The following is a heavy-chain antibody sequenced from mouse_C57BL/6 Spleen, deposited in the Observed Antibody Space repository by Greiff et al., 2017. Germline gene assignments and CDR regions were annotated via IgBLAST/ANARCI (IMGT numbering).Heavy chain of an antibody. J-gene: IGHJ4*01. CDR2: IDPENGDT. CDR1: GFNIKDDY. D-gene: IGHD2-2*01. V-gene: IGHV14-4*01. CDR3: TTTMVREMDY. Sequence: EVQLQQSGAELVRPGASVKLSCTASGFNIKDDYMHWVKQRPEQGLEWIGWIDPENGDTEYASKFQGKATITADTSSNTAYLQLSSLTSEDTAVYYCTTTMVREMDYWGQGTSVTVSS.